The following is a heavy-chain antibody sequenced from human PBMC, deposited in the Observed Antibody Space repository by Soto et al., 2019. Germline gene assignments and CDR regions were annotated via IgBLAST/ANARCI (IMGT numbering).Heavy chain of an antibody. Sequence: QVQLVQSGAEVKKPGASVKVSCKASGYTFTSYGISWVRQAPGQGLEWMGWISNYNGDTNYAQKLQGRVTMTTDTPTSTAYMKLRSLKTDDTAVYYCTTGGQLFAGNYFDYWGQGTLVTVSS. J-gene: IGHJ4*02. CDR2: ISNYNGDT. CDR3: TTGGQLFAGNYFDY. CDR1: GYTFTSYG. V-gene: IGHV1-18*01. D-gene: IGHD3-10*02.